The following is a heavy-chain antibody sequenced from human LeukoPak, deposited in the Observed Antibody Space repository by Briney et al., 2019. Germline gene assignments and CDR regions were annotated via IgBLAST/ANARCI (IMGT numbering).Heavy chain of an antibody. CDR3: ARDLGTTEEDYYDSSGYFDY. D-gene: IGHD3-22*01. CDR1: GYTFTSYY. CDR2: INPSGGST. Sequence: GASVKVPCKASGYTFTSYYMHWVRQAPGQGLEWMGIINPSGGSTSCAQKFQGRVTMTRDTSTSTVYMELSSLRSEDTAVYYCARDLGTTEEDYYDSSGYFDYWGQGTLVTVSS. V-gene: IGHV1-46*01. J-gene: IGHJ4*02.